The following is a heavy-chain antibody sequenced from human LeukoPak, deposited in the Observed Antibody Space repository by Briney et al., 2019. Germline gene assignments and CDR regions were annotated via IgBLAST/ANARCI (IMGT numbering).Heavy chain of an antibody. V-gene: IGHV1-8*01. J-gene: IGHJ4*02. CDR2: MNPNSGNT. CDR3: ARDPYSLSVIAAAGTYDY. Sequence: GASVKVSCKASGYTFTSYDINWVRQATGQGLEWMGWMNPNSGNTGYAQKFQGRVTMTRNTSISTAYMELSSLRSEDTAVYYCARDPYSLSVIAAAGTYDYWGQGTLVTVSS. CDR1: GYTFTSYD. D-gene: IGHD6-13*01.